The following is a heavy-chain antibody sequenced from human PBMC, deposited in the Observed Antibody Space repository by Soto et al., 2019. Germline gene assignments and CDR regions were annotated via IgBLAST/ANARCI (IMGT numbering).Heavy chain of an antibody. J-gene: IGHJ3*02. V-gene: IGHV3-48*02. D-gene: IGHD3-22*01. CDR2: ISSSSSTI. CDR1: GFTFSSYS. CDR3: ARDRPDTYYYDSSGYSSLDAFDI. Sequence: GGSLRLSCAASGFTFSSYSMNWVRQAPGKGLEWVSYISSSSSTIYYADSVKGRFTISRDNAKNSLYLQMNSLRDEDTAVYYCARDRPDTYYYDSSGYSSLDAFDIWGQGTMVTVSS.